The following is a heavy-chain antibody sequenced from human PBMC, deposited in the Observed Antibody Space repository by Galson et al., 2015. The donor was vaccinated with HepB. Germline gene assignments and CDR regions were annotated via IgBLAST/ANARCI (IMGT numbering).Heavy chain of an antibody. Sequence: LRLSCAASGFTFSTYGMNWVRQAPGNGLEWISYISTSSGTIYYADSVKGRFTISRDNAKNSLYLQMNSLRGEDTAVYYCARATPVTTKKYHYYMDVWGKGTTVTVSS. V-gene: IGHV3-48*01. J-gene: IGHJ6*03. CDR1: GFTFSTYG. CDR3: ARATPVTTKKYHYYMDV. D-gene: IGHD4-17*01. CDR2: ISTSSGTI.